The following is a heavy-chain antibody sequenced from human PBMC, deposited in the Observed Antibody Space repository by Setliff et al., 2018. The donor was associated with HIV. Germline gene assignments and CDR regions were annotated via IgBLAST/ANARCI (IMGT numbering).Heavy chain of an antibody. D-gene: IGHD3-22*01. CDR1: GFTFTSYD. CDR2: ISKVGGSNT. CDR3: ARAYNVYDYRSDSSGYDY. Sequence: GGSLRLSCAASGFTFTSYDMSWVRQAPGKGLEWLATISKVGGSNTYYADSVQGRFTISRDSPKNTVYLQMNSLKAEDTAVYYCARAYNVYDYRSDSSGYDYWGQGTLVTVSS. V-gene: IGHV3-23*01. J-gene: IGHJ4*02.